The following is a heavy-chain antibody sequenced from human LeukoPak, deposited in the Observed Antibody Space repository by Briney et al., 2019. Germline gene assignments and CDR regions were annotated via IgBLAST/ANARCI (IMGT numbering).Heavy chain of an antibody. J-gene: IGHJ4*02. CDR1: GYAFTSYY. D-gene: IGHD2-2*02. CDR2: INPSGGST. V-gene: IGHV1-46*01. Sequence: ASVEASCKASGYAFTSYYMHWVRRAPGQGVEWRGIINPSGGSTSYTQKFQGRVTMTRDTSTSTVYMELSSLRSEDTAVYYCARDLFYCSSTSCYNSGGLRGYLEFDYWGQGTLVTVSS. CDR3: ARDLFYCSSTSCYNSGGLRGYLEFDY.